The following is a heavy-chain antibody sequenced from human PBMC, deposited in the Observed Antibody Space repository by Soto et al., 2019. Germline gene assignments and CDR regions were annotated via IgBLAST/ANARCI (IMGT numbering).Heavy chain of an antibody. CDR3: ARDGVLRYFDWLPNGLFDY. J-gene: IGHJ4*02. Sequence: GGSLRLSCAASGFTCSSYSMNWVRQAPGKGLEWVSYISSSSTIYYADSVKGRFTISRDNAKNSLYLQMNSLRAEDTAVYYCARDGVLRYFDWLPNGLFDYWGQGTLVTVSS. CDR1: GFTCSSYS. CDR2: ISSSSTI. V-gene: IGHV3-48*01. D-gene: IGHD3-9*01.